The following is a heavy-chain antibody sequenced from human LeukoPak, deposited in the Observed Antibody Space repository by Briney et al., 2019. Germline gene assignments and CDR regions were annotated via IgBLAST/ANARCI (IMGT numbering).Heavy chain of an antibody. J-gene: IGHJ6*02. CDR3: TKGPYGNSIYYGMDV. D-gene: IGHD5-24*01. V-gene: IGHV3-7*05. CDR1: GFTFSSYW. CDR2: IKQDESEK. Sequence: PGGSLRLSCAASGFTFSSYWMSWVRQAPGKGLEWVANIKQDESEKYYVDSVKGRFTISRDNSKNTLYLQMNNVRGEDTALYYCTKGPYGNSIYYGMDVWGQGTTVTVSS.